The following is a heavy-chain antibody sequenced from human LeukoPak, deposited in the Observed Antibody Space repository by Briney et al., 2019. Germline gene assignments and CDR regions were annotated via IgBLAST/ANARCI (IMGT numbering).Heavy chain of an antibody. CDR2: IIPILGIA. CDR1: GGTFSSYA. CDR3: ARDVEMATHYDY. D-gene: IGHD5-24*01. V-gene: IGHV1-69*04. J-gene: IGHJ4*02. Sequence: SVKVSCKASGGTFSSYAISWVRQAPGQGLEWMGRIIPILGIANYAQKFQGRVTITADKSTSTAYMEPSSLRSEDTAVYYCARDVEMATHYDYWGQGTLVTVSS.